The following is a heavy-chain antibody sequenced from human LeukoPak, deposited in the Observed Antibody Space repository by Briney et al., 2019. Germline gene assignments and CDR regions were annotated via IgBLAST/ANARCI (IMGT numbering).Heavy chain of an antibody. D-gene: IGHD3-22*01. Sequence: PSETLSLTCTVSGGSISSSSYYWGWIRQPPGKGLEWIGSIYYSGSTYYNPSLKSRVTISVDTSKNQFSLKLSSVTAADTAVYYCARVWYYDSSGYAPGTYYFDYWGQGTLVTVSS. V-gene: IGHV4-39*07. CDR2: IYYSGST. J-gene: IGHJ4*02. CDR3: ARVWYYDSSGYAPGTYYFDY. CDR1: GGSISSSSYY.